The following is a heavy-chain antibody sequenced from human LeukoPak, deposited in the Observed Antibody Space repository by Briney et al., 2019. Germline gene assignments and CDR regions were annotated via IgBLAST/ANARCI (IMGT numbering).Heavy chain of an antibody. D-gene: IGHD4-23*01. J-gene: IGHJ4*02. V-gene: IGHV3-23*01. CDR3: AKDWEDYGGKLDY. CDR1: GFTSSSYA. CDR2: ISGSGGST. Sequence: PGGSLTLSCPASGFTSSSYAMSWVHQAPGKGLEWVSAISGSGGSTYYADSVRGRFTISRDNSKNTLYLQMNSLRAEDTAVYYCAKDWEDYGGKLDYWGQGTLVTVSS.